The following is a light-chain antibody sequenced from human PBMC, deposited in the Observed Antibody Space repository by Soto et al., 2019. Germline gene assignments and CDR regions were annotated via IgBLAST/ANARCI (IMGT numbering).Light chain of an antibody. Sequence: EIVLTQSPGTLSLSPGERATLSCRASQSVTSRFLAWYQQKPAQPPRLLIYGVSSRAAGIPDRFSGSGSGTEFTLTITRLEPEDFAVYYCQQYDSSRTFGQGTKVEMK. V-gene: IGKV3-20*01. CDR3: QQYDSSRT. J-gene: IGKJ1*01. CDR2: GVS. CDR1: QSVTSRF.